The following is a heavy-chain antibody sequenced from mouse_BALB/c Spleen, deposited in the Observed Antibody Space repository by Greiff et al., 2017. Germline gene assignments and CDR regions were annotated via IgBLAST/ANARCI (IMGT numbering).Heavy chain of an antibody. Sequence: EVQLQQSGPELMKPGASVKISCKASGYSFTSYYMHWVKQSHGKSLEWIGYIDPFNGGTSYNQKFKGKATLTVDKSSSTAYMHLSSLTSEDSAVYYCARDVPPMDYWGQGTSVTVSS. CDR2: IDPFNGGT. CDR3: ARDVPPMDY. V-gene: IGHV1S135*01. CDR1: GYSFTSYY. J-gene: IGHJ4*01.